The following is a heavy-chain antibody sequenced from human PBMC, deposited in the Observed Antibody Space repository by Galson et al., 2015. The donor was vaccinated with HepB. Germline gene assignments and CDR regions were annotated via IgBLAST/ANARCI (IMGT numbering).Heavy chain of an antibody. V-gene: IGHV3-33*01. CDR1: GFTFSSYG. CDR3: ARDRLLQLRGFLCWFDP. CDR2: IWYDGSNK. J-gene: IGHJ5*02. Sequence: SLRLSCAASGFTFSSYGMHWVRQAPGKGLEWVAVIWYDGSNKYYADSVKGRFTISRDNSKNTLYLQMNSLRAEDTAVYYCARDRLLQLRGFLCWFDPWGQGTLVTVSS. D-gene: IGHD5-12*01.